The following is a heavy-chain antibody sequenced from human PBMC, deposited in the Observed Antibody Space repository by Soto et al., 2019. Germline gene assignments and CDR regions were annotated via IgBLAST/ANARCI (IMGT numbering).Heavy chain of an antibody. CDR1: GGSISGYY. V-gene: IGHV4-59*12. CDR3: ARGRWELPY. CDR2: ILYSGST. D-gene: IGHD2-15*01. J-gene: IGHJ4*02. Sequence: PSETLSLTCTVSGGSISGYYWSWIRQPPGKGLEWIGYILYSGSTDYNPSLKSRVTISVDTSKNQLSLKLSSVTAEDTAVYYCARGRWELPYWGQGTLVTVSS.